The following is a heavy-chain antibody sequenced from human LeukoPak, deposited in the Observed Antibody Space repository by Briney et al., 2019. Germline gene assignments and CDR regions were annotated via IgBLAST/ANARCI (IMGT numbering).Heavy chain of an antibody. CDR1: GASVSSSH. V-gene: IGHV4-59*02. J-gene: IGHJ4*02. CDR2: VDYNGSP. CDR3: ARGFYEPFRL. Sequence: SETLSLTCTVSGASVSSSHWNWIRQSPGKGLEWIANVDYNGSPKYNPSLRGRGTMSLDTSKNQFYLKLESVTAADTARYYCARGFYEPFRLWGQGTLVTVSS. D-gene: IGHD2/OR15-2a*01.